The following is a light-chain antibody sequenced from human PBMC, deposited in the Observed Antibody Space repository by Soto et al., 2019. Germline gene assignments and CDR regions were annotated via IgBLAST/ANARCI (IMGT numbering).Light chain of an antibody. J-gene: IGKJ2*01. CDR3: QQRSNWPLT. CDR1: PSISSY. CDR2: DAS. V-gene: IGKV3-11*01. Sequence: EIVLTQSPATLSLSPGERATLACRASPSISSYLAWYQQKPGQAPRLLIYDASNRATGIPARFSGSGSGTDFTLTISSLEPEDFEVYYCQQRSNWPLTFGQGTNLEIK.